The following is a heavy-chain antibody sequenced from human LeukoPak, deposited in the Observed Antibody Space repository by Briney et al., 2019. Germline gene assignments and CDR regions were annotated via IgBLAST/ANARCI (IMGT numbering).Heavy chain of an antibody. CDR2: IYHTGST. V-gene: IGHV4-59*02. Sequence: SETLSLTCTISGGSVSDYYWSWIRQSPGKGLEWIGYIYHTGSTSYSPSLKSRVTISADTSQNQFSLKLSSVTAADTAVYYCARHPDMVRGVRPFDYWGQGTLVTVSS. J-gene: IGHJ4*02. D-gene: IGHD3-10*01. CDR3: ARHPDMVRGVRPFDY. CDR1: GGSVSDYY.